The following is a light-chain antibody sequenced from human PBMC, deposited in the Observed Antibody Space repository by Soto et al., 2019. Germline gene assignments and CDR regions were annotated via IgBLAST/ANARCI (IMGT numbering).Light chain of an antibody. V-gene: IGLV2-14*01. CDR3: SSYTSSSTYV. Sequence: QSLLTQPASVSGSPGQSITISCTGTSSDVGVYNYVSWYRQHPGKAPKLMIYEVSYRPSGVSNRFSGSKSGNTASLTISGLQAEDEADYYCSSYTSSSTYVFGTGTKVTVL. CDR2: EVS. CDR1: SSDVGVYNY. J-gene: IGLJ1*01.